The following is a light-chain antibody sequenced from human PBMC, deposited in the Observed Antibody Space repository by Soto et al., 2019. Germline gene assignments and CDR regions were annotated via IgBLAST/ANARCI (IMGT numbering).Light chain of an antibody. V-gene: IGKV3-11*01. CDR1: QSVSSY. CDR3: QQRSNWPPTHT. J-gene: IGKJ4*01. Sequence: EIVLTQSPATLSLSPGERATLSCRASQSVSSYLAWYQQKPGQAPRLLIYDASNRATGIPARFSGSGSGTDFTLTISSPEPEDFAVYYCQQRSNWPPTHTFGGGTKVEIK. CDR2: DAS.